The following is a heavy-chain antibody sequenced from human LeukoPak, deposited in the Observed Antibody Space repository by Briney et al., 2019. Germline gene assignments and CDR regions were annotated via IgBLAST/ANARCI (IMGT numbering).Heavy chain of an antibody. CDR2: ISSSGGYT. CDR3: ARDGAAYYYDSSNWFDP. J-gene: IGHJ5*02. V-gene: IGHV3-11*05. D-gene: IGHD3-22*01. CDR1: GFTSTDYY. Sequence: GGSLRLSCAASGFTSTDYYMSWIRLAPGKGLEWVSYISSSGGYTNYADSVRGRFTISRDNAKNSLYLQMNSLRAEDTAVYYCARDGAAYYYDSSNWFDPWGQGTLVTVSS.